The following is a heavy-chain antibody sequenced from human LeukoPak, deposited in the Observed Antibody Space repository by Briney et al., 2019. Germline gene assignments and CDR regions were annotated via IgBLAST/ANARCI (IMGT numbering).Heavy chain of an antibody. J-gene: IGHJ4*02. Sequence: SETLSLACAVSGGSISSNNWWGWVRQPPGKGLEWIGEIYHSGSPNYNPSLKSRVTISVDKSRNHFSLNLSSVTAADTAVYYCARVNINNWHSCDYWGQGTLVTVSS. CDR1: GGSISSNNW. V-gene: IGHV4-4*02. D-gene: IGHD1-1*01. CDR2: IYHSGSP. CDR3: ARVNINNWHSCDY.